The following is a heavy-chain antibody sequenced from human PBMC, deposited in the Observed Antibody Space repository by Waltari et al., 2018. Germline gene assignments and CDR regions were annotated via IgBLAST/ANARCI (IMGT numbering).Heavy chain of an antibody. Sequence: QVQLVQSGAEVKKPGASIKVSCKISGYTLTGLSMHWVRQAPGKGLEWMGGFDPKGGQTVYAQKFKGRVTMTEDTSADTAYMELSSLRSDDTAVYYCATGLWFGELLSNYWGQGTLVTVSS. CDR2: FDPKGGQT. CDR1: GYTLTGLS. D-gene: IGHD3-10*01. CDR3: ATGLWFGELLSNY. J-gene: IGHJ4*02. V-gene: IGHV1-24*01.